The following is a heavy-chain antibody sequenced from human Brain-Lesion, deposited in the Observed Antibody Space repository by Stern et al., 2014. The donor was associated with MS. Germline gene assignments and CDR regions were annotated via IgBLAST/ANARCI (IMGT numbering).Heavy chain of an antibody. J-gene: IGHJ6*02. V-gene: IGHV4-61*02. Sequence: QLQLQESGPGLVKPSQTLSLSCTVSGGSISSGGYYWSWIRQPAGKGLEWIGRIFNSGSTRYNPSLKRRVPISIDTSKNQFSLRLNSMTAADTAVYYCARGRVVPGFQYYATDVWGQGTTVIVSS. CDR1: GGSISSGGYY. D-gene: IGHD2-2*01. CDR3: ARGRVVPGFQYYATDV. CDR2: IFNSGST.